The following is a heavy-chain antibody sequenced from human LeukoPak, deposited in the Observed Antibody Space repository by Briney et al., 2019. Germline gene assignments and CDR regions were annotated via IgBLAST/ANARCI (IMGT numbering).Heavy chain of an antibody. CDR2: IYYSGST. CDR1: GGSISSYY. CDR3: ARQGAARPFDY. V-gene: IGHV4-59*08. Sequence: SETLSLTCTVSGGSISSYYWSWIRQPPGKGLEWIGYIYYSGSTDYNPSLKSRVTISVDTSKNQFSLKLSSVTAADTAVYYCARQGAARPFDYWGQGTLVTVSS. D-gene: IGHD2-15*01. J-gene: IGHJ4*02.